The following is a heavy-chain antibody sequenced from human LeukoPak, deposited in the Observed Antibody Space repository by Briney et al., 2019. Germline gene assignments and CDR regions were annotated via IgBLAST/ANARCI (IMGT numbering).Heavy chain of an antibody. CDR3: ARVMAPRIAVAGTLQPFDY. J-gene: IGHJ4*02. D-gene: IGHD6-19*01. CDR1: GGSFSGYY. V-gene: IGHV4-34*01. Sequence: SETLSLTCAVYGGSFSGYYWSWIRQPPGKGLEWLGEINHSGSTNYNPSLKSRVTISVDTSKKQFSLKLSSVTAADTAVYYCARVMAPRIAVAGTLQPFDYWGQGTLVTVSS. CDR2: INHSGST.